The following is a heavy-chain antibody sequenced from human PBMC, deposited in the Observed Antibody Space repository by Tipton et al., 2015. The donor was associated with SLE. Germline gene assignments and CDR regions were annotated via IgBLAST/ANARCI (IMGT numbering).Heavy chain of an antibody. CDR3: ARTTVTPSGVDV. V-gene: IGHV4-59*08. Sequence: TLSLTCTVSGGSISSYYWSWIRQPPGKGLEWIGYIYYSGSTNYNPSLKSRVTISVDTSKNQFSLKLSSVTAADTAVYYCARTTVTPSGVDVWGQGTTVTVSS. CDR2: IYYSGST. D-gene: IGHD4-17*01. J-gene: IGHJ6*02. CDR1: GGSISSYY.